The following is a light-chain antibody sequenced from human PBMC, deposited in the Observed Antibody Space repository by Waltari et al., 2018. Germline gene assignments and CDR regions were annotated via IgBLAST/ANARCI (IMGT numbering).Light chain of an antibody. Sequence: EPVLTQSPGTLALSPGVRATLYCRASQSVIKYLAWYQQKPGQAPRLIIYDASTRATGIPDRFSGSGWGTDFSLTISRLEPEDFAVYYCQKYGTLPATFGQGTKVQ. V-gene: IGKV3-20*01. CDR2: DAS. CDR1: QSVIKY. CDR3: QKYGTLPAT. J-gene: IGKJ1*01.